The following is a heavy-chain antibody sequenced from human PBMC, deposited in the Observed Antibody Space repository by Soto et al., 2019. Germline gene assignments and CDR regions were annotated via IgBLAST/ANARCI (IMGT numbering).Heavy chain of an antibody. CDR3: AKDPNGDYVGAFDS. V-gene: IGHV3-23*03. CDR2: IGSDTSYI. CDR1: GFSFSNYA. J-gene: IGHJ4*02. Sequence: EVQLLESGGGLVQPGGSLRLSCTASGFSFSNYAVTWVRQAPGKGLEWVSSIGSDTSYIYYADSVKGRFTISRDKSKNTVFLPMNSLRADDTAVYHCAKDPNGDYVGAFDSWGQGALVTVSS. D-gene: IGHD4-17*01.